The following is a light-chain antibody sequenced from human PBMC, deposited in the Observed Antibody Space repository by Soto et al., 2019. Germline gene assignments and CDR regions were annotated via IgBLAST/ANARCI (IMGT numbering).Light chain of an antibody. CDR1: QSVLYSSNNKNY. CDR3: QQYDSTPRT. CDR2: WAS. V-gene: IGKV4-1*01. Sequence: DIVMTQSPDSLAVSLGERATINCKSSQSVLYSSNNKNYLAWYQQKPGQPPKLLIYWASTRESGVPDRFSGSGSGTDFTLTISSLQAEDVEVYYCQQYDSTPRTFGQGTKVDIK. J-gene: IGKJ1*01.